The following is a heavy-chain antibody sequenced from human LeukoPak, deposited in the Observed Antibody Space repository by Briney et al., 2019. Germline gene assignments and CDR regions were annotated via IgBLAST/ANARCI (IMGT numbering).Heavy chain of an antibody. D-gene: IGHD5-24*01. CDR3: AKDRDGYNPDY. CDR2: ISDSGTHI. CDR1: GFTFSSYA. J-gene: IGHJ4*02. V-gene: IGHV3-23*01. Sequence: PRGSLRLSCAASGFTFSSYAMSWVRQAPGEGLEWVSSISDSGTHIYYADSVKGRFTISRDNSKNTVYLQMNSLRAEDTAVYYCAKDRDGYNPDYWGQGTLVSVSS.